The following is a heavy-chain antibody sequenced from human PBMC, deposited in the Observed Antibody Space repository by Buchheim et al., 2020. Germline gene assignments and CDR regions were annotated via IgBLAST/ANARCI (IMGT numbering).Heavy chain of an antibody. D-gene: IGHD4-23*01. J-gene: IGHJ4*02. CDR2: ISYDGRNK. CDR3: AKDNRFMGGNVGVYYFDY. CDR1: EFTFSGYG. Sequence: QVQLVESGGGVVQPGRSLRLSCAASEFTFSGYGMHWVRLAPGKGLEWVAVISYDGRNKYYADSVKGRFTISRDNSKNTLYLQINSLRAEDTAVYYCAKDNRFMGGNVGVYYFDYWGQGTL. V-gene: IGHV3-30*18.